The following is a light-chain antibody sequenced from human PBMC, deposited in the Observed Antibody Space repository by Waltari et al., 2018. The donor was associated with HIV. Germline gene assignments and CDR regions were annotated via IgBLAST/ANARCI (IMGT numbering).Light chain of an antibody. CDR3: QQFSLSPPLT. J-gene: IGKJ4*01. CDR1: RSLLYGSNNKNR. CDR2: WAS. V-gene: IGKV4-1*01. Sequence: DIVMTQSPDPLSVSLGARATINCKSSRSLLYGSNNKNRLAWYQQRPGQPPKLLISWASTRESGVPDRFSGSGSGTDFTLTINSLQAEDVAVYYCQQFSLSPPLTFGGGTKVEIK.